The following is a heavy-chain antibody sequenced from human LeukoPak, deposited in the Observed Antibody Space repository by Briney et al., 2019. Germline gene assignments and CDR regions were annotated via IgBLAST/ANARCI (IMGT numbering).Heavy chain of an antibody. Sequence: PSETLSLTCTVSGDSISSSSFYWGWIRQPPGKGLEWIGTIYYTGSTYYNPSLKSRVTISVDTSKNQFSLELSSVTATDTAVYYCARQPTAPDYWAREPWSPSPQ. D-gene: IGHD4-11*01. J-gene: IGHJ4*02. V-gene: IGHV4-39*01. CDR1: GDSISSSSFY. CDR3: ARQPTAPDY. CDR2: IYYTGST.